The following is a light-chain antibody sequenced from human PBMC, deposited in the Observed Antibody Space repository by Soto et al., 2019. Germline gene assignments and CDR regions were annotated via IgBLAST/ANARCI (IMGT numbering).Light chain of an antibody. CDR3: QQYQDWPRT. Sequence: EIVMTQSPATLSLSPGERATLYCRASERLTGNLAWYQHRPGQAPRLLIYEVSTRATYIPARFSGRGSRTEFTLTISSLQAEDSAVYYCQQYQDWPRTFGQGTKVDIK. CDR1: ERLTGN. J-gene: IGKJ1*01. V-gene: IGKV3-15*01. CDR2: EVS.